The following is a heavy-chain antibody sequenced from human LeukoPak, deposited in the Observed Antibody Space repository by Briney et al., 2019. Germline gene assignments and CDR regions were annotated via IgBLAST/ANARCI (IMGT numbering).Heavy chain of an antibody. D-gene: IGHD2-2*02. CDR1: GFTCSSYA. CDR2: ISGSGGNT. Sequence: GGSLTLSCAASGFTCSSYAMSWVRQAPGKGLEWVSAISGSGGNTYYADSVKGRFTISRDNSKNTLYLQMNSLRAEDTAVYYCAKDSEEALIVVVPAAIEGFNFDYWGQGTLVTVSS. V-gene: IGHV3-23*01. J-gene: IGHJ4*02. CDR3: AKDSEEALIVVVPAAIEGFNFDY.